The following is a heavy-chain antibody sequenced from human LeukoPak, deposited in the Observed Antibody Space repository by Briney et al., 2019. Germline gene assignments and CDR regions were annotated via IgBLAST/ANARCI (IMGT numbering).Heavy chain of an antibody. J-gene: IGHJ4*02. Sequence: GGSLRLSCAASGFIFTNYAVSWVRQAPGKGLEWVSTITGRDGTTYYADSVRGRFIISRDNSKNMLYLQMNNLRAEDTAVYYCPVLAVTGSDFKWGQGTLVTVS. D-gene: IGHD6-19*01. CDR1: GFIFTNYA. CDR3: PVLAVTGSDFK. V-gene: IGHV3-23*01. CDR2: ITGRDGTT.